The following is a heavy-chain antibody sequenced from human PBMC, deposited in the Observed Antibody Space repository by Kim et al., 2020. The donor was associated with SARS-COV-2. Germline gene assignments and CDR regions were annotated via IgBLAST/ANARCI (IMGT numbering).Heavy chain of an antibody. Sequence: DPVKGRFTISKEDSKDTLFLQMNSLRPEDSAVYYCAKAMQASGYGDYDVDVWGQGTPVTVSS. J-gene: IGHJ4*02. CDR3: AKAMQASGYGDYDVDV. V-gene: IGHV3-23*01. D-gene: IGHD5-12*01.